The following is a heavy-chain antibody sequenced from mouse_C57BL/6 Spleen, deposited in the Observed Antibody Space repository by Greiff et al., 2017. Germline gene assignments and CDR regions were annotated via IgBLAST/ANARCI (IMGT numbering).Heavy chain of an antibody. Sequence: EVKLVESEGGLVQPGSSMKLSCTASGFTFSDYYMAWVRQVPEKGLEWVANINYDGSSTYYLDSLKSRFIISRDNAKNILYLQMSSLKSEDTATYYCAREGGYGSSYWFADWGKGTLVTVSA. CDR3: AREGGYGSSYWFAD. V-gene: IGHV5-16*01. CDR2: INYDGSST. J-gene: IGHJ3*01. D-gene: IGHD1-1*01. CDR1: GFTFSDYY.